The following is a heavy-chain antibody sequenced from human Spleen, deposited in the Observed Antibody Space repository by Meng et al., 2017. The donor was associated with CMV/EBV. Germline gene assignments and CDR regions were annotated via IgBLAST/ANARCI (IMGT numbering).Heavy chain of an antibody. CDR2: LIATGGKT. CDR1: GFIFYDYA. D-gene: IGHD3-22*01. Sequence: QLCESGGGWDRPGGSMRLTGAASGFIFYDYAMTWVGQGPGNGLEWVSALIATGGKTYYADSVKGRFTVSRDNSKNIMYLQMNNLRAEDTARYYCAKDPGSGYWVYWGQGTLVTVSS. V-gene: IGHV3-23*01. J-gene: IGHJ4*01. CDR3: AKDPGSGYWVY.